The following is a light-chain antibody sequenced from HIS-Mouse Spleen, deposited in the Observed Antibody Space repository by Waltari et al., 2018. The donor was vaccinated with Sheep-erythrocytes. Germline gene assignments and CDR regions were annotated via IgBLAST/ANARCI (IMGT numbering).Light chain of an antibody. J-gene: IGLJ2*01. V-gene: IGLV3-1*01. CDR2: QDS. CDR1: KLGDKY. CDR3: QAWDSSTVV. Sequence: SYELTQPPSVSVSPGQTASITFPGDKLGDKYACWYHQKPGQSPVLVIYQDSKRPSGIPERFSGSNSGNTATLTISGTQAMDEADYYCQAWDSSTVVFGGGTKLTVL.